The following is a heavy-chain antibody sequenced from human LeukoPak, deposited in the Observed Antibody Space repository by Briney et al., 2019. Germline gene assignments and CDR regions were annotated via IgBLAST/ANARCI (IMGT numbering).Heavy chain of an antibody. Sequence: SETLSLTCTVSGGSISSYYWSWIRQPAGKGLEWIGRIYTSGSTNYNPSLKSRVTISVDTSKNQFSLKLSSVTAADTAVYYCARVVVPAATGPLYYMDVWGKGTTVTVSS. J-gene: IGHJ6*03. CDR1: GGSISSYY. V-gene: IGHV4-4*07. CDR3: ARVVVPAATGPLYYMDV. CDR2: IYTSGST. D-gene: IGHD2-2*01.